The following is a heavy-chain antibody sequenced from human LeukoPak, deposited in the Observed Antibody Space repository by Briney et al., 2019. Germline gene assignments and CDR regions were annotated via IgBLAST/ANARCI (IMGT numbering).Heavy chain of an antibody. Sequence: GGSLRLSCAASGFTFSSYWMHWVRQAPGKGLEWVSSISGSGGRTYYADSVKGRFTISRDNSKNTNTLYLQMNSLRAEDTAVYYCAKSNGFNSLYYFGYWGQGTLVTVSS. J-gene: IGHJ4*02. D-gene: IGHD5-24*01. CDR2: ISGSGGRT. CDR1: GFTFSSYW. V-gene: IGHV3-23*01. CDR3: AKSNGFNSLYYFGY.